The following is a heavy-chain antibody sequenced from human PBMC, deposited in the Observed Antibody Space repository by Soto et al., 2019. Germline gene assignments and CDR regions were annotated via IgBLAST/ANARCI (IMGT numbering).Heavy chain of an antibody. D-gene: IGHD1-26*01. J-gene: IGHJ4*02. CDR1: GGSISSYY. V-gene: IGHV4-59*01. CDR2: IYYSGGT. Sequence: PSETLSLTCTVSGGSISSYYWSWIRQPPGKGLEWIGYIYYSGGTNYNPSLKSRVTISVDTSKNQFSLKLSSVTAADTAMYYCARETTSGSYWDYWGQGTLVTVSS. CDR3: ARETTSGSYWDY.